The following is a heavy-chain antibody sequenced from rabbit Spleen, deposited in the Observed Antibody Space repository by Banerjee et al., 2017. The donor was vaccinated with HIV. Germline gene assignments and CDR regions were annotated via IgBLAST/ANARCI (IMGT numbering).Heavy chain of an antibody. J-gene: IGHJ4*01. CDR3: ARDLTDVIGWNFGW. D-gene: IGHD1-1*01. V-gene: IGHV1S45*01. Sequence: QEQLVESGGGLVQPGGSLKLSCKASGFDFTNYYMSWVRQAPGKGLEWIGYIDPVFGSAYYASWAKGRFTISKTSSTTVTLQMKSLTAADTATYFCARDLTDVIGWNFGWWGPGTLVTVS. CDR1: GFDFTNYYM. CDR2: IDPVFGSA.